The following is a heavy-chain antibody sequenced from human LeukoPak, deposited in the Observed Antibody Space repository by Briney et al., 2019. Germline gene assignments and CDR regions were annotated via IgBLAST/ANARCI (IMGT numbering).Heavy chain of an antibody. Sequence: GGSLRLSCAASGFTVSSYGMSWVRQAPGKGPEWVSLVYSDGVTRYADSVQGRFTISRDNPKNSVYLQMSSLRAEDTAVYYCLVTTRSRGFDYWGQGTLVTVSS. V-gene: IGHV3-66*01. CDR1: GFTVSSYG. CDR2: VYSDGVT. J-gene: IGHJ4*02. D-gene: IGHD1/OR15-1a*01. CDR3: LVTTRSRGFDY.